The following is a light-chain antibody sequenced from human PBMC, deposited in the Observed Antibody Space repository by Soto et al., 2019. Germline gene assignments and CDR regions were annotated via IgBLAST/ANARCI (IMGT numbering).Light chain of an antibody. J-gene: IGKJ4*01. CDR2: DAS. Sequence: DIQLTQSPSSLSASVEDRVTITCQASQDIIDYLNWYQQKPGKAPKLLIYDASNLETGVPSRFSGSGSGTDFTFTISSLQPEDIATYYCQHYDNLPTFGGGTKVDIK. CDR3: QHYDNLPT. V-gene: IGKV1-33*01. CDR1: QDIIDY.